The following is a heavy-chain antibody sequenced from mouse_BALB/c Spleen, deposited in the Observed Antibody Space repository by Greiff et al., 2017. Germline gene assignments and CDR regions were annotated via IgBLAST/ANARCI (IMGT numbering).Heavy chain of an antibody. CDR1: GFSLTSYG. D-gene: IGHD1-1*01. CDR3: ARGGYGSLAWFAY. J-gene: IGHJ3*01. V-gene: IGHV2-9*02. Sequence: VHLVESGPGLVAPSQSLSITCTVSGFSLTSYGVHWVRQPPGKGLEWLGVIWAGGSTNYNSALMSRLSISKDNSKSQVFLKMNSLQTDDTAMYYCARGGYGSLAWFAYWGQGTLVTVSA. CDR2: IWAGGST.